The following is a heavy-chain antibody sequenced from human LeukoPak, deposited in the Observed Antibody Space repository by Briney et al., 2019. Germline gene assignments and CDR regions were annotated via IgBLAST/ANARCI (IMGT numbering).Heavy chain of an antibody. CDR1: GFTVSSNY. J-gene: IGHJ4*02. CDR3: ARAAYYYGSGSYSGRYYFDY. CDR2: IYSGGST. D-gene: IGHD3-10*01. V-gene: IGHV3-66*01. Sequence: GGSLRLPCAASGFTVSSNYMSWVRQAPGKGLEWVSVIYSGGSTYYADSVKGRFTISRDNSKNTLYLQMNSLRAEDTAVYYCARAAYYYGSGSYSGRYYFDYWGQGTLVTVSS.